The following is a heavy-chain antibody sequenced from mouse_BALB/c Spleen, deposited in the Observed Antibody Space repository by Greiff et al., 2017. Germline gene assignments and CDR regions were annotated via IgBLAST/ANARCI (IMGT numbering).Heavy chain of an antibody. D-gene: IGHD1-3*01. CDR3: ARYKDPSYYFDY. CDR1: GYTFTSYT. V-gene: IGHV1-4*01. Sequence: VQLQQSGAELARPGASVKMSCKASGYTFTSYTMHWVKQRPGQGLEWIGYINPSSGYTNYNQKFKDKATLTADKSSSTAYMQLSSLTSEDSAVYYCARYKDPSYYFDYWGQGTTLTVSS. CDR2: INPSSGYT. J-gene: IGHJ2*01.